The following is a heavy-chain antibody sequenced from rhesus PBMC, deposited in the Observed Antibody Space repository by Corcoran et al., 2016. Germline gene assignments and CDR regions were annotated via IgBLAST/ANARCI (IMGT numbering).Heavy chain of an antibody. J-gene: IGHJ5-1*01. CDR3: ARERECTGDRFYRFDV. V-gene: IGHV4-73*01. D-gene: IGHD3-34*01. Sequence: QVKLQQWGEGLVKPSETLSLTCAVYGGSISGYYYWNWIRQPPGKGLEWIGYIYGNRPNPTSNPSLNHRVTISKDTSRHQFSLKLSSVTAADTAVYYCARERECTGDRFYRFDVWGPGVLVTVSS. CDR2: IYGNRPNP. CDR1: GGSISGYYY.